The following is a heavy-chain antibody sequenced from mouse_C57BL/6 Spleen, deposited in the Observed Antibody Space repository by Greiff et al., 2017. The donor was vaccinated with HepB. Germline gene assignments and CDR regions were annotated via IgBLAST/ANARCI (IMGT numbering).Heavy chain of an antibody. CDR2: ILPGSGST. Sequence: VQLQQSGAELMKPGASVKLSCKATGYTFTGYWIEWVKQRPGHGLEWIGEILPGSGSTNYNEKFKGKATFTADTSSNTAYMQLSSLTTEDSAIYYCARRTPTVVAKDWYFDVWGTGTTVTVSS. J-gene: IGHJ1*03. D-gene: IGHD1-1*01. V-gene: IGHV1-9*01. CDR3: ARRTPTVVAKDWYFDV. CDR1: GYTFTGYW.